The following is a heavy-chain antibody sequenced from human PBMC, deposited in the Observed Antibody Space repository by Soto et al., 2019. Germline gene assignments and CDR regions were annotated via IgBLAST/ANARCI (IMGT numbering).Heavy chain of an antibody. CDR1: GYTFTDFY. J-gene: IGHJ5*02. D-gene: IGHD1-1*01. CDR3: ATGTNGTTGWYHP. V-gene: IGHV1-2*02. CDR2: INPKTGDT. Sequence: QEQLVQSGTEVKKPGASVTVSCKSSGYTFTDFYLHWLRQAPGQGLEWVGGINPKTGDTKSSQKFQGRVTMSRDTSVSTAYIDLTSLTSDDTAMYYCATGTNGTTGWYHPWGQGTRVTVSS.